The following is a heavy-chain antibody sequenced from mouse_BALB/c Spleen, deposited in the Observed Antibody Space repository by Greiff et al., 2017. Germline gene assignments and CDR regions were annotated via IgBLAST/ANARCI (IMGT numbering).Heavy chain of an antibody. J-gene: IGHJ4*01. Sequence: EVKVEESGGGLVQPGGSRKLSCAASGFTFSSFGMHWVRQAPEKGLEWVAYISSGSSTIYYADTVKGRFTISRDNPKNTLFLQMTSLRSEDTAMYYCARFLYYSYAMDYWGQGTSVTVSS. CDR2: ISSGSSTI. D-gene: IGHD2-12*01. CDR3: ARFLYYSYAMDY. CDR1: GFTFSSFG. V-gene: IGHV5-17*02.